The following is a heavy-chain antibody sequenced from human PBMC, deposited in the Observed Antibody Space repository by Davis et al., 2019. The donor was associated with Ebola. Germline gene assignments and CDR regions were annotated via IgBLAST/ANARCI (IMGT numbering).Heavy chain of an antibody. Sequence: ASVKVSCKASGYTFTSYYMHWVRQAPGQGLEWMGIINPSGGSTSYAQKFQGRVTMTRDTSTSTVYMELSSLRSEDTAVYYCARDPRNWNYRYYYYYYMDVWGKGTTVTVSS. D-gene: IGHD1-7*01. CDR1: GYTFTSYY. CDR2: INPSGGST. V-gene: IGHV1-46*01. J-gene: IGHJ6*03. CDR3: ARDPRNWNYRYYYYYYMDV.